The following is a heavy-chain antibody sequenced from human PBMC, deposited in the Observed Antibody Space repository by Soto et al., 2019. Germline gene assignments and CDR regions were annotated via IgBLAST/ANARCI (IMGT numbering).Heavy chain of an antibody. Sequence: SETLSLTCTVSSDSISSYYWSWIRQPPGKRLEWIGYISYSGSTDYNPSLKSRVTISVDTSKNQFSLKLSSVTAADTAVYYCARGVPNYDFWSGYTVGWFDPWGQGTLVTVSS. J-gene: IGHJ5*02. CDR2: ISYSGST. CDR1: SDSISSYY. CDR3: ARGVPNYDFWSGYTVGWFDP. D-gene: IGHD3-3*01. V-gene: IGHV4-59*12.